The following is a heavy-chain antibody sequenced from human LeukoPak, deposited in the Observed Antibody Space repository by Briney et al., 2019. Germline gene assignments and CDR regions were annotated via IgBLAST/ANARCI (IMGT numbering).Heavy chain of an antibody. V-gene: IGHV3-9*01. J-gene: IGHJ4*02. Sequence: GGSLRLSCAASGFTFDDYAMRWVRHAPGKGLEWVSGISWNSGSIGYADSVKGRFTISRDNAKNSLYLQMNSLRAEDTALYYCAKAPSYYYDSSGNFDYWGQGTLVTVSS. CDR2: ISWNSGSI. CDR1: GFTFDDYA. CDR3: AKAPSYYYDSSGNFDY. D-gene: IGHD3-22*01.